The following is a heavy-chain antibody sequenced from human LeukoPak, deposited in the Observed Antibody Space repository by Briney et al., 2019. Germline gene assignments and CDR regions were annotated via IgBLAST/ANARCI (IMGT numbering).Heavy chain of an antibody. CDR3: ARLFGIYGYSV. Sequence: SETLSLTCAVYGGSFSGYYWSWIRQPPGKGLEWIGEINHSGSTNYNPSLKSRVTISVDTSKNQFSLKLSSVTAADTAVYYCARLFGIYGYSVWGQGTMVTVSS. CDR1: GGSFSGYY. CDR2: INHSGST. J-gene: IGHJ3*01. D-gene: IGHD5-24*01. V-gene: IGHV4-34*01.